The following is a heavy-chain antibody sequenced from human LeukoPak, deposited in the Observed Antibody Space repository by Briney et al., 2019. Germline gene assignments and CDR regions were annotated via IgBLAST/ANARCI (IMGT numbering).Heavy chain of an antibody. J-gene: IGHJ4*02. D-gene: IGHD3-16*01. CDR1: GGSISSTY. CDR2: IYSSGST. V-gene: IGHV4-59*08. CDR3: ARLGGSRDFDY. Sequence: ETLSLICTVSGGSISSTYWSWIRQPPGKGLEWIGYIYSSGSTSYNPSLKSRVTISVDTSKNQFSLRLKFVTAADTAVYYCARLGGSRDFDYWGQGTLVTVSS.